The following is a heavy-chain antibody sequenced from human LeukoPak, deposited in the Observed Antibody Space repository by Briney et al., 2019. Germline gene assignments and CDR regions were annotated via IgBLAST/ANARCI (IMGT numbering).Heavy chain of an antibody. CDR3: AKPDYDSSGYYYGTQPFDY. J-gene: IGHJ4*02. D-gene: IGHD3-22*01. CDR2: IYSGGST. Sequence: PGGSLRLSCAASGFTVSSNYMSWVRQAPGKGLEWVSVIYSGGSTYYADSVKGRFTISRDNSKNTLYLQMNSLRAEDTAVYYCAKPDYDSSGYYYGTQPFDYWGQGTLVTVSS. V-gene: IGHV3-66*04. CDR1: GFTVSSNY.